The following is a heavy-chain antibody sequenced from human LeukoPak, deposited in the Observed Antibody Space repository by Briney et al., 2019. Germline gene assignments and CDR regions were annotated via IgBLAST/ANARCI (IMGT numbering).Heavy chain of an antibody. J-gene: IGHJ4*02. CDR1: GDSVSSISAA. CDR3: ARVGDSSRPDPYYFDY. D-gene: IGHD6-13*01. V-gene: IGHV6-1*01. Sequence: SQTLSLTCAISGDSVSSISAAWNWIRQSPSRGLEWLGRTYHRSKWYSDYAVSVKSRITIKPDTPKNQFTLQLDSVTPEDMAVYYCARVGDSSRPDPYYFDYWGQGILVTVSS. CDR2: TYHRSKWYS.